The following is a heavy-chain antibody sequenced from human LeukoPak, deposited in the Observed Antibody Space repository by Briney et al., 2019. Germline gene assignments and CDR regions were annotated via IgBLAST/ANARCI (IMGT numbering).Heavy chain of an antibody. CDR1: GYSFINYA. CDR3: ARELHVERDDY. Sequence: ASAKVSCKASGYSFINYAISWVRQAPGQGLEWMGWISANDGKIHYSERHQGRVTMSTDTVTSTVYMELRSLRSDDTAVYYCARELHVERDDYWGQGTLVTVSS. J-gene: IGHJ4*02. V-gene: IGHV1-18*01. CDR2: ISANDGKI. D-gene: IGHD1-1*01.